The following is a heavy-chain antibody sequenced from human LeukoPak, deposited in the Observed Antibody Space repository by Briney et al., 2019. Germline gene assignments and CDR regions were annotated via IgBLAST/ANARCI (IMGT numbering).Heavy chain of an antibody. Sequence: GGSLRLSCAASGFIVSGKYMSWVRQAPGKGLEWVSGIHTSDNTFYADSVKGRFSISRDTSKNTLHLQMNTLRAEDTAVYYCATRIGAGGLFYFDYWGQGTLVTVSS. J-gene: IGHJ4*02. CDR3: ATRIGAGGLFYFDY. CDR1: GFIVSGKY. D-gene: IGHD6-13*01. V-gene: IGHV3-53*01. CDR2: IHTSDNT.